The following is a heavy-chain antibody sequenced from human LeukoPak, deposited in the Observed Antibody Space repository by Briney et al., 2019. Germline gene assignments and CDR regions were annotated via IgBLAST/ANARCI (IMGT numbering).Heavy chain of an antibody. Sequence: GASVKVSCKASGYIFNSYYLHWVRQAPGQGLEWMGIINPSDGSTSYAQKFQGRVTMTRDTSTSTVYMELNSLRPEDTAVYYCARDMATMVRGVSFPYYYYYGMDVWGQGTTVIVSS. CDR3: ARDMATMVRGVSFPYYYYYGMDV. CDR1: GYIFNSYY. J-gene: IGHJ6*02. CDR2: INPSDGST. D-gene: IGHD3-10*01. V-gene: IGHV1-46*02.